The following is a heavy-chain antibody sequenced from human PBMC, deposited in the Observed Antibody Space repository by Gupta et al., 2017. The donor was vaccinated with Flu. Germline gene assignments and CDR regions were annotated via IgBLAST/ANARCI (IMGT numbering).Heavy chain of an antibody. J-gene: IGHJ3*01. Sequence: QVQLVQSGAEVKKPGASVTVSCKVSGDPFINQNVNWVRQATGQGLEWMGLMYPHSGHTHYAQRFQGRVTISWDTSMTTAYMELSSLRSEDTSVYYCARGGSRYGSDAFDVWGQGTVVTVPS. V-gene: IGHV1-8*03. CDR1: GDPFINQN. CDR3: ARGGSRYGSDAFDV. CDR2: MYPHSGHT. D-gene: IGHD3-10*01.